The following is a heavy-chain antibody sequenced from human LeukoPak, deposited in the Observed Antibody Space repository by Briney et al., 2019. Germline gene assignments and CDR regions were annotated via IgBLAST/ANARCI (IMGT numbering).Heavy chain of an antibody. CDR3: AKHFCTGLDCSLFDS. Sequence: GGSLRLSCAASGFTFSSYAMSWVRQAPGKGLEWVSAISGSGGSTYYADSVKGRFIISRDNSKNTLSLQLNSLRPEDTALYYCAKHFCTGLDCSLFDSWGQGTLVTVSS. V-gene: IGHV3-23*01. CDR2: ISGSGGST. CDR1: GFTFSSYA. J-gene: IGHJ4*02. D-gene: IGHD3/OR15-3a*01.